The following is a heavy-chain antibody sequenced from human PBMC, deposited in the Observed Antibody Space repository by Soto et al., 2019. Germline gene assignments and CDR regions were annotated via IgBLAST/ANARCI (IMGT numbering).Heavy chain of an antibody. D-gene: IGHD3-16*02. V-gene: IGHV3-30*18. CDR2: ISYDGSNK. Sequence: QVQLVESGGGVVQPGRSLRLSCAASGFTFSSYGMHWVRQAPGKGLEWVAVISYDGSNKYYADSVKGRFTISRDNSKNTLYLQMNSLRAEDTAVYYCAKVLTFGGVIALHDAFDIWGQGTTVTVSS. CDR1: GFTFSSYG. CDR3: AKVLTFGGVIALHDAFDI. J-gene: IGHJ3*02.